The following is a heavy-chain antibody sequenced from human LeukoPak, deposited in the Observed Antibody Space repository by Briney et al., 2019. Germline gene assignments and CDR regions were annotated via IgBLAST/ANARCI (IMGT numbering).Heavy chain of an antibody. CDR2: IYYSGST. J-gene: IGHJ4*02. D-gene: IGHD1-7*01. V-gene: IGHV4-39*07. CDR3: AREALIKNSRYFDY. Sequence: SETLSLTCTVSGGSISSSSYYWGWIRQPPGKGLEWIGSIYYSGSTYYNPSLKSRVTISVDTSKNQFSLKLSSVTAADTAAYYCAREALIKNSRYFDYWGQGTLVTVSS. CDR1: GGSISSSSYY.